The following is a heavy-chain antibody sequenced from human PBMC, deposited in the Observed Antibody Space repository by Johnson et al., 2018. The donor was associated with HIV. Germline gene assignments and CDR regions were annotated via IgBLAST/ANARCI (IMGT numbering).Heavy chain of an antibody. CDR2: ISYDGSNK. D-gene: IGHD3/OR15-3a*01. CDR3: AKDKFMCLDNPVDAFDV. J-gene: IGHJ3*01. V-gene: IGHV3-30*04. Sequence: QVYLVESGGGVVQPGRSLRLSCAASGFTFSSYAMHWVRQAPGKGLEWVAVISYDGSNKYYADSVKGLSTISRDNSNNTLFLQMNSLRADDTGVYYCAKDKFMCLDNPVDAFDVWGQGTMVTFSS. CDR1: GFTFSSYA.